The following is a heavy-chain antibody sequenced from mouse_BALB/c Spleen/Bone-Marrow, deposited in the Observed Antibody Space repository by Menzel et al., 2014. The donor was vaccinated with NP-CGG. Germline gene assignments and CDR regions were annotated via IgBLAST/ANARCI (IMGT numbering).Heavy chain of an antibody. CDR3: ARWGGTPYFDY. J-gene: IGHJ2*01. CDR2: ITPYNDDT. CDR1: GYTFTSYL. V-gene: IGHV1-14*01. D-gene: IGHD4-1*01. Sequence: EVQRVESGPELVKPGASVKMSCKASGYTFTSYLIHWVKQKPGQGLEWIGYITPYNDDTKYNEKFKGKATLTSDKPSSTAYMELSSLTSEDSAVYYCARWGGTPYFDYWGQGTTLTVSS.